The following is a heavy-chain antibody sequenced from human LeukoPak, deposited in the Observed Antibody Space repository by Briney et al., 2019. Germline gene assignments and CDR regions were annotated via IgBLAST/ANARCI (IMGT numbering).Heavy chain of an antibody. CDR1: GGSISSSNFS. V-gene: IGHV4-39*01. CDR3: ARRRIVATIDY. CDR2: IYYSGST. D-gene: IGHD5-12*01. J-gene: IGHJ4*02. Sequence: PSETLSLTCTVSGGSISSSNFSWGWIRQPPGKGLEWIGSIYYSGSTYYNPSLKSRVTISVDTSKNRFSLKLSSVTAADTAVYYCARRRIVATIDYWGQGTLVTVSS.